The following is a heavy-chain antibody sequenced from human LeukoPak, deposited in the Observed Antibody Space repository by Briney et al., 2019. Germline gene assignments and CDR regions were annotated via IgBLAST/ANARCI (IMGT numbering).Heavy chain of an antibody. Sequence: SVKVSCKASGGTFSSYAISWVRQAPGQGLEWMGRIIPILGIANYAQKFQGRVTITADKSTSTAYMELSGLGSEDTAAYYCARGYYGSGSYLYYFDYWGQGTLVTVSS. CDR1: GGTFSSYA. CDR3: ARGYYGSGSYLYYFDY. D-gene: IGHD3-10*01. CDR2: IIPILGIA. V-gene: IGHV1-69*04. J-gene: IGHJ4*02.